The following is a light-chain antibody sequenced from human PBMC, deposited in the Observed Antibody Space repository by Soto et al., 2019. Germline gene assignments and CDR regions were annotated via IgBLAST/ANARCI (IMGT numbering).Light chain of an antibody. CDR2: SSN. CDR1: SSNIGSNT. J-gene: IGLJ2*01. V-gene: IGLV1-44*01. CDR3: AAWDDSLNGPV. Sequence: QSALTQPPSASGTPGQRVTISCSGSSSNIGSNTVNWYQQLPGTAPKLLIYSSNQRPSGVPDRFSGSKSGTSASLAISGLQSEDEADYYCAAWDDSLNGPVFGGGTQLTVL.